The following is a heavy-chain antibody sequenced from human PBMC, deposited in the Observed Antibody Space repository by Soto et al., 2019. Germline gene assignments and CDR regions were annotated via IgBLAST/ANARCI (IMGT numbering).Heavy chain of an antibody. J-gene: IGHJ4*02. CDR2: IYYSGST. Sequence: SETLSLTCAVSGYSISSSNWWGWIRQPPGKGLEWIGYIYYSGSTYYNPSLKSRITMSIDTSKKQFSLKLNSVTAADTAVYYCAIGPRMWLAGGGYWGQGTQVTVSS. CDR1: GYSISSSNW. CDR3: AIGPRMWLAGGGY. D-gene: IGHD6-19*01. V-gene: IGHV4-28*01.